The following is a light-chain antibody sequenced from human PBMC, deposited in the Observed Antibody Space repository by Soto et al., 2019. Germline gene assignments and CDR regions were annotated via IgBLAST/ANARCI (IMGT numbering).Light chain of an antibody. CDR1: SSNIGRNY. CDR3: ATWDDDVSGVV. CDR2: SHN. V-gene: IGLV1-47*02. Sequence: QSVLPQTPSVSGPPGQTVTISCSGSSSNIGRNYVYWYQQLPGAAPKLLMYSHNIRPSGVPDRFSASTSGTSASLVISGLRSEDEADYHCATWDDDVSGVVFGGGTKVTVL. J-gene: IGLJ3*02.